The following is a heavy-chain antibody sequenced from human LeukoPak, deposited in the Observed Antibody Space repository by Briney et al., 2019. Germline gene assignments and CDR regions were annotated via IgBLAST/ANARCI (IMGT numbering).Heavy chain of an antibody. CDR3: ARASAGNDY. D-gene: IGHD6-13*01. V-gene: IGHV3-7*01. CDR2: IKQDGSEK. J-gene: IGHJ4*02. Sequence: PGGSLRLSCAASGFTFSTYWMSWVRQAPGKGLEGVANIKQDGSEKYYVDSVKGRFTISRDNAKNSLYLQMNSLRAEDTAMYYCARASAGNDYWGQGTLVTVSS. CDR1: GFTFSTYW.